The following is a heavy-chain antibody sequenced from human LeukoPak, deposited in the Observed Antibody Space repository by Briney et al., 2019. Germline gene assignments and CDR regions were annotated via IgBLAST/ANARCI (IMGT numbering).Heavy chain of an antibody. D-gene: IGHD2-2*01. CDR2: IKKDGSEK. J-gene: IGHJ4*02. Sequence: GGSLRLSCAASGFTLSSYWISWVRQAPGKGLEWVANIKKDGSEKDYVDSVKGRFTISRDNAKNSMYLQMNSLRAEDTAVYYCASVGYCSSTSCYAGALDYWGQETLVTVSS. CDR3: ASVGYCSSTSCYAGALDY. CDR1: GFTLSSYW. V-gene: IGHV3-7*01.